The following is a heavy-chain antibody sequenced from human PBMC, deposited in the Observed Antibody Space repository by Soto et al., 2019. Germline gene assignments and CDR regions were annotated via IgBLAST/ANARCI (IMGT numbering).Heavy chain of an antibody. D-gene: IGHD6-13*01. CDR3: AKGAKSSRSWYYFEY. CDR2: ISSSGGTP. J-gene: IGHJ4*02. Sequence: GGSLRLSCVASGFTFSNYVMRWVRQSPGKGLEWVSSISSSGGTPYYEDSLKGRFTISRDNSRATLYLQMNSLRAEDTAVYYCAKGAKSSRSWYYFEYWGQGTMLTVSS. CDR1: GFTFSNYV. V-gene: IGHV3-23*01.